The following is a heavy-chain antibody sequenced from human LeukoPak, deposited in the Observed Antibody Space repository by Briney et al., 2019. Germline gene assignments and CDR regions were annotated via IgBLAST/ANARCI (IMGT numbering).Heavy chain of an antibody. V-gene: IGHV3-48*01. D-gene: IGHD1-26*01. CDR2: ISIISSTI. CDR1: GFTFSDYT. CDR3: ANYYADYSDY. Sequence: SGGSLRLSCAASGFTFSDYTMNWVRQAPGKGLEWVSYISIISSTIYYADSVKGRFTISRDNAKNSLYLQMNSLRAEDTAVYYCANYYADYSDYWGQGTLVTVSS. J-gene: IGHJ4*02.